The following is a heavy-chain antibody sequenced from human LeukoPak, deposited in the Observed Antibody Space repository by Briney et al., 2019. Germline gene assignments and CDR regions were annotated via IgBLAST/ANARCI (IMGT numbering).Heavy chain of an antibody. D-gene: IGHD6-13*01. J-gene: IGHJ6*03. CDR1: GDSISSTRYY. Sequence: SETLSLTCTVSGDSISSTRYYWGWIRQSPGKGLEWIGNIYYIGNTFYNPSLKSRVTLSLDTSKNQFSLKLSSVTAADTAVYYCVRGLRDAAAPLYYMDVWGKGTTVTISS. V-gene: IGHV4-39*07. CDR2: IYYIGNT. CDR3: VRGLRDAAAPLYYMDV.